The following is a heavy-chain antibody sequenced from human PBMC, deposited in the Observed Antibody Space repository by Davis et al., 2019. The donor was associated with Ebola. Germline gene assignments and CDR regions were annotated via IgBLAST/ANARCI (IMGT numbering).Heavy chain of an antibody. V-gene: IGHV1-69*13. D-gene: IGHD3-22*01. CDR2: IIPLFRSP. CDR3: ARVQTGHYFDSSDSPSWFDP. CDR1: RGTFTSFA. J-gene: IGHJ5*02. Sequence: SVKVSCKTSRGTFTSFAVSWLRQAPGQGLEWMGGIIPLFRSPKFAQKFQGRVTITADDPTKTVYMELTNVTSEDTAVYYCARVQTGHYFDSSDSPSWFDPWGQGTLVTVSS.